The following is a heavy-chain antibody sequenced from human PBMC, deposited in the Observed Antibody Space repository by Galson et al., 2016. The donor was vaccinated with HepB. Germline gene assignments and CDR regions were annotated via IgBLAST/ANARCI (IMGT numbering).Heavy chain of an antibody. V-gene: IGHV1-8*01. Sequence: SVKVSCKASGYNFVSHDINWVRQASGQGLEWMGWMNPPSGKTGYAQKFQGRVTMTWDTSISTAYMELGSLRSEDTAVNYCVRWSYRNFDYWGQGTLVTVSS. J-gene: IGHJ4*02. CDR2: MNPPSGKT. D-gene: IGHD3-10*01. CDR1: GYNFVSHD. CDR3: VRWSYRNFDY.